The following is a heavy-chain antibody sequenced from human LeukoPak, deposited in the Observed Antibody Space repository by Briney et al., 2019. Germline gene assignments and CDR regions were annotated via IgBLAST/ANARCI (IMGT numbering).Heavy chain of an antibody. V-gene: IGHV1-2*02. CDR1: GYTFTGYY. CDR3: ARGEYYDFWSGYYRFDP. CDR2: INPNSGGT. D-gene: IGHD3-3*01. J-gene: IGHJ5*02. Sequence: ASVKVSCKASGYTFTGYYMHWVRQAPGQGLEWMGWINPNSGGTNYVQKFQGRVTMTRDTSISTAYMELSRLRSDDTAVYYCARGEYYDFWSGYYRFDPWGQGTLVTVSS.